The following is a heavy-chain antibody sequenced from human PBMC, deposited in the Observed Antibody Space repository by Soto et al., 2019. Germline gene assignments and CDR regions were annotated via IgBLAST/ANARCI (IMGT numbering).Heavy chain of an antibody. D-gene: IGHD6-19*01. CDR3: ARQGGPSSGKRLPRTIDY. CDR1: GGSISSSSYY. V-gene: IGHV4-39*01. CDR2: IYYSGST. Sequence: PSETLSLTYTVSGGSISSSSYYWGWIRQPPGKGLEWIGSIYYSGSTYYNPSLKSRVTISVDTSKNQFSLKLSSVTAADTAVYYCARQGGPSSGKRLPRTIDYWGQGTLVTVSS. J-gene: IGHJ4*02.